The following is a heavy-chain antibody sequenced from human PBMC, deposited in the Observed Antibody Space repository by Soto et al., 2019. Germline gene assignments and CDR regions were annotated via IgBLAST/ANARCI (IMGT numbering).Heavy chain of an antibody. CDR1: GGSISSSSYY. J-gene: IGHJ6*02. D-gene: IGHD3-9*01. CDR3: ARRLRITIFSGFGRGGMDV. CDR2: IYYSGST. V-gene: IGHV4-39*01. Sequence: QLQLQEPGPGLVKPSETLSLTCTVSGGSISSSSYYWGWIRQPPGKGLEWIGSIYYSGSTYYNPSLKSRVTISVDTAKNQFSLKLRSVTAAATAVYYCARRLRITIFSGFGRGGMDVWGQGTTVTVSS.